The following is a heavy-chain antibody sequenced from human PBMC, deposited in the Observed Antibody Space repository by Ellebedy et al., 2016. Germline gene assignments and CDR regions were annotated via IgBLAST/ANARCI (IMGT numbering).Heavy chain of an antibody. D-gene: IGHD3-3*01. J-gene: IGHJ4*02. Sequence: GESLKISXAASGFTLSDYSMNWVRQAPGKGLEWVATIVSSGRETYYADPLKGRFTISRDNGMNLVYLQMNSLSVEDTAVYYCTRDGSEWSRDYWGQGTLVTVSS. V-gene: IGHV3-21*06. CDR2: IVSSGRET. CDR3: TRDGSEWSRDY. CDR1: GFTLSDYS.